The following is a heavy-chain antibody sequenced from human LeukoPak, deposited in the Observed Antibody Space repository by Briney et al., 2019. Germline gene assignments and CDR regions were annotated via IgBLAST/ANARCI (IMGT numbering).Heavy chain of an antibody. V-gene: IGHV4-61*08. CDR2: IYYSGST. CDR1: GGSISSGGYY. CDR3: ARGITMVRGALDY. J-gene: IGHJ4*02. D-gene: IGHD3-10*01. Sequence: SETLSLTCTVSGGSISSGGYYWSWIRQPPGKGLEWIGYIYYSGSTNYNPSLKSRVTISVDTSKNQFSLKLSSVTAADTAVYYCARGITMVRGALDYWGQGTLVTVSS.